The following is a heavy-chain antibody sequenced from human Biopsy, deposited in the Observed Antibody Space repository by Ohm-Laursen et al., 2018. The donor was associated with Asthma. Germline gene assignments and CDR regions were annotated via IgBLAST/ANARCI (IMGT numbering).Heavy chain of an antibody. CDR1: RGTFSSYA. V-gene: IGHV1-69*13. J-gene: IGHJ6*02. Sequence: SVKVSCKAPRGTFSSYAISWVRQAPGQGLEWMGGIMAVFGTANYAQKFQGRVTITADESTSTAYMELSSLRSEDTAVYYCARSQVGYSSGWSLLLKKFYYSGLDVWGQGTTVTVSS. CDR3: ARSQVGYSSGWSLLLKKFYYSGLDV. CDR2: IMAVFGTA. D-gene: IGHD6-19*01.